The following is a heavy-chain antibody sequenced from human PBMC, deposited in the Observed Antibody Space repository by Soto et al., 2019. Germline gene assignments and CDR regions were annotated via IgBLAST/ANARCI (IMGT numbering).Heavy chain of an antibody. D-gene: IGHD2-15*01. CDR2: INPNSGGT. V-gene: IGHV1-2*04. Sequence: ASVKVSCKASGYTFTGYYMHWVRQAPGQGLEWMGWINPNSGGTNYAQKFQGWVTMTRDTSISTAYMELSRLRSDDTAVYYCARGSYVVVVAARGYYYGMDVWGQGTTVTVS. CDR3: ARGSYVVVVAARGYYYGMDV. CDR1: GYTFTGYY. J-gene: IGHJ6*02.